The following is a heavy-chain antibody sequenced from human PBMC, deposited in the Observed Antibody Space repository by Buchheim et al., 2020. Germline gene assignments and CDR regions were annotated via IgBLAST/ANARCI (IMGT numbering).Heavy chain of an antibody. V-gene: IGHV3-30-3*01. D-gene: IGHD4-23*01. CDR1: GFTFSNYA. J-gene: IGHJ5*02. CDR2: ISDDGSNK. Sequence: QVQLVESGGGVVQPGRSLRLSCVASGFTFSNYAMHWVRQAPGKGLEWVAVISDDGSNKYNADSAKGRFTISRDNSKNTLYLQMNSLRPEDTAVYYCARVPTTVISGYFDPWGQGTL. CDR3: ARVPTTVISGYFDP.